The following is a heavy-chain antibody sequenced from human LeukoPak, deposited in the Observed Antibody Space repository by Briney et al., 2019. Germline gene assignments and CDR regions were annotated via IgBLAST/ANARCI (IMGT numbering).Heavy chain of an antibody. Sequence: SETLSLTCAVSGGSISSGGYSWSWVRQPPGRGLEWIGYIYYSGSTTYNPSLKTRLTMSLDTSKNQFSLKLNSVTAADTAVYYCAGDFGSGSYRFDYWGQGTLVTVSS. CDR2: IYYSGST. CDR3: AGDFGSGSYRFDY. D-gene: IGHD3-10*01. V-gene: IGHV4-61*08. CDR1: GGSISSGGYS. J-gene: IGHJ4*02.